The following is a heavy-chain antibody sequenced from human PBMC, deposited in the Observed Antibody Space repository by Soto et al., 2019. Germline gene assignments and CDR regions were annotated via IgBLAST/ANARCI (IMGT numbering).Heavy chain of an antibody. J-gene: IGHJ4*02. CDR3: ASTTYYYGSGSYYRLDY. CDR2: IIPIFGTA. CDR1: GGTFSSYA. Sequence: QVQLVQSGAEVKKPGSSVKVSCKASGGTFSSYAISWVRQAPGQGLEWMGGIIPIFGTANYAQKFQGRVTITADKSTSTAYMGLSSLRSEDTAVYYCASTTYYYGSGSYYRLDYWGQGTLVTVSS. D-gene: IGHD3-10*01. V-gene: IGHV1-69*06.